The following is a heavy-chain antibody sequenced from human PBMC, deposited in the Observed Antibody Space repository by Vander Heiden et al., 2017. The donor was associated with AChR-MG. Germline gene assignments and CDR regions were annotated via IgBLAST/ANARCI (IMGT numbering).Heavy chain of an antibody. CDR1: EFTFSSYW. CDR3: ARSYYYGSGSLSD. V-gene: IGHV3-7*01. J-gene: IGHJ4*02. CDR2: IKQDGSEK. D-gene: IGHD3-10*01. Sequence: EVQLVESGGGLVQPGGSLIPPCAAPEFTFSSYWLSCVRQAPGKGLEWVANIKQDGSEKYYVDSVKGRLTISRDNAKNSLYLQMNSLRAEDTAVYYCARSYYYGSGSLSDWGQGTLVTVSS.